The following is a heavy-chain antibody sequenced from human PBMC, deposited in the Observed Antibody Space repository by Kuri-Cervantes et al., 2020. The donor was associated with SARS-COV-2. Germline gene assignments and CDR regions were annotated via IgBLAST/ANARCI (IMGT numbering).Heavy chain of an antibody. CDR3: AKDRGDYELLGYYFDY. D-gene: IGHD4-17*01. CDR2: IRYDGSNK. Sequence: GESLKISCAASGFTFSSYGMHWVRQAPGKGLEWAAFIRYDGSNKYYADSVKGRFTISRDNSKNTLYLQMNSLRAEDTAVYYCAKDRGDYELLGYYFDYWGQGTLVTVSS. J-gene: IGHJ4*02. V-gene: IGHV3-30*02. CDR1: GFTFSSYG.